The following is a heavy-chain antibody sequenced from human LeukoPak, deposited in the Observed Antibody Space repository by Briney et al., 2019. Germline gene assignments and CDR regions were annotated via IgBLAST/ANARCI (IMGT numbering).Heavy chain of an antibody. CDR1: SGSISSTY. J-gene: IGHJ5*02. CDR3: AGTEWSFDP. CDR2: IYNSGRT. V-gene: IGHV4-59*01. Sequence: SQTLSLTCTVASGSISSTYWSWIRQPPGKGLEWIGYIYNSGRTNYNPSLKSRVTISVDTSKHQFSLKLRSVTAADSAVYYCAGTEWSFDPWGQGTLVTVSS. D-gene: IGHD3-3*01.